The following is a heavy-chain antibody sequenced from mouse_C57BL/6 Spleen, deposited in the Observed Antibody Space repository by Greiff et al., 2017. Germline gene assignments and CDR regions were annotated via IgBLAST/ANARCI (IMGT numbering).Heavy chain of an antibody. CDR3: ARDNWHYFDC. Sequence: EVKLVESEGGLVQPGSSMKLSCTASGFTFSDYFMAWVRQVPEKGLEWVANINYDGSSTYYLDSLKSRFIISRDNAKNILYLQMSSLKSEDTATYCCARDNWHYFDCWGQGTTLTVSS. CDR1: GFTFSDYF. CDR2: INYDGSST. V-gene: IGHV5-16*01. D-gene: IGHD4-1*01. J-gene: IGHJ2*01.